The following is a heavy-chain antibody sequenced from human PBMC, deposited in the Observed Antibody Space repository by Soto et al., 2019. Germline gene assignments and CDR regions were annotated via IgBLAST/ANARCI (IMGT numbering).Heavy chain of an antibody. CDR2: IYSDGTT. CDR3: AILSN. D-gene: IGHD6-6*01. CDR1: GFTVSSNY. J-gene: IGHJ4*02. V-gene: IGHV3-53*01. Sequence: PGGSLILSCAASGFTVSSNYMNWVRQAPGKGLEWVSIIYSDGTTSYADSVKGRFTISRDNFKNTLHLQMNSLRAEDTAVYYCAILSNWGQGTLVTVSS.